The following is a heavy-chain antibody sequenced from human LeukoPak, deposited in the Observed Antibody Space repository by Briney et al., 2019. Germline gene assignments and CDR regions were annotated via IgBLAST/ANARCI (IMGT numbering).Heavy chain of an antibody. Sequence: SETLSLTCTVSGGSISSSSYYWGWIRQPPGKGLEWIGSIYYSGSTYYNPPLKSRVTISVDTSKNQFSLKQSSVTAADTAVYYCARVAPAWWELLVHRAFDIWGQGTMVTVSS. D-gene: IGHD1-26*01. CDR1: GGSISSSSYY. V-gene: IGHV4-39*01. J-gene: IGHJ3*02. CDR3: ARVAPAWWELLVHRAFDI. CDR2: IYYSGST.